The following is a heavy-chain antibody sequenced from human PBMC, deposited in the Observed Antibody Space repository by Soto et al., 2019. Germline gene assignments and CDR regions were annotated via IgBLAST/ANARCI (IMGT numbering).Heavy chain of an antibody. D-gene: IGHD3-3*01. Sequence: ASVEVSCKASGYTFTSYGISWVRQAPGQGLEWMGWISAYNGNTNYAQKLQGRVTMTTDTSTSTAYMELRSLRSDDTAVYYCARYEIGMIFGVVKGNWFDPWGQGILVTVSS. V-gene: IGHV1-18*04. J-gene: IGHJ5*02. CDR3: ARYEIGMIFGVVKGNWFDP. CDR2: ISAYNGNT. CDR1: GYTFTSYG.